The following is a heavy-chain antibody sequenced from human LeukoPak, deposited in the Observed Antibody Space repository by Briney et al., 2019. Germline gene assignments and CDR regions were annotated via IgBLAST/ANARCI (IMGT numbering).Heavy chain of an antibody. J-gene: IGHJ5*02. CDR2: INPNSGGT. D-gene: IGHD2-2*01. CDR3: ARNIVGVPAARSRFDP. Sequence: ASLKVSSAASVYTFTAYYMHSVRQAPGQGVECMGWINPNSGGTHYAQKFHSTVTMIRGTTLRTAYMERSRLRYDETALYYTARNIVGVPAARSRFDPWGQGTLVTVSS. V-gene: IGHV1-2*02. CDR1: VYTFTAYY.